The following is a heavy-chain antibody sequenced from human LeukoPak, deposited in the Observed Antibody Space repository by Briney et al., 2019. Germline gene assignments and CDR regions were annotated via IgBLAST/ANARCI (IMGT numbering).Heavy chain of an antibody. D-gene: IGHD2-8*02. J-gene: IGHJ4*02. Sequence: SETLSLTCTVSGDSISNGAKYWSWIRQHPGRGLEWIGYIYHSGRSYYNPSLKSRITMSVDTSKNQFSLNLSSVTAADTAVYYCARDQVECTGGTCQSRVGFDFWGQGTLVTVSS. CDR3: ARDQVECTGGTCQSRVGFDF. CDR2: IYHSGRS. CDR1: GDSISNGAKY. V-gene: IGHV4-31*03.